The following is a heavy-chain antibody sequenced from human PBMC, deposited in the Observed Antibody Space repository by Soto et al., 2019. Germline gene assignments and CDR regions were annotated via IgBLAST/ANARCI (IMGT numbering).Heavy chain of an antibody. CDR2: VKSKNDGWTT. D-gene: IGHD3-10*01. Sequence: GGSLRLSCAASGFTFSNAWINWVRQAPGKGLEWVGRVKSKNDGWTTDFAAPVKGRFAISRDDSKNMVYLEMNSLQTEDTAIYYCTTDSYITSIIVRFDYWGHGTLVTVSS. CDR3: TTDSYITSIIVRFDY. J-gene: IGHJ4*01. V-gene: IGHV3-15*07. CDR1: GFTFSNAW.